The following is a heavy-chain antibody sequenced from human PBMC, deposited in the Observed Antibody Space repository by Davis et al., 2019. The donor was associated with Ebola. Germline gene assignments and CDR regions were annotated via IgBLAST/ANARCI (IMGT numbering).Heavy chain of an antibody. J-gene: IGHJ4*02. D-gene: IGHD1-7*01. CDR2: IYSDDSDT. V-gene: IGHV5-51*01. Sequence: GESLKISCKGSGYRFTSYWIGWVRQMPGKGLEYMGIIYSDDSDTRYSPSFQGQVTISADMSINTAYLQWNSLKASDTAMYYCARLKSGTIDFWGQGTLVTVSS. CDR1: GYRFTSYW. CDR3: ARLKSGTIDF.